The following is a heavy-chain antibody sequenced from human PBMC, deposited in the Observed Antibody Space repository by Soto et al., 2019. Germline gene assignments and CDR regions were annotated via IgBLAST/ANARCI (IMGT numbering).Heavy chain of an antibody. CDR1: GYTFTSYY. CDR3: ARCGRIVGAGHCYYYGMDV. J-gene: IGHJ6*02. D-gene: IGHD1-26*01. Sequence: QVQLVQSGAEVKKPGASVKVSCKASGYTFTSYYIHWVRQAPGQGLEWMGIINPSGGSTSYAQKFQGRVTMTRDTSTSTVYMELSSLRSEDTAVYYCARCGRIVGAGHCYYYGMDVWGQGTTVTVSS. CDR2: INPSGGST. V-gene: IGHV1-46*01.